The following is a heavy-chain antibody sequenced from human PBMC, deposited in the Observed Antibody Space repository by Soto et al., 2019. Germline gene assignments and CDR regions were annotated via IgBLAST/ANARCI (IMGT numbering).Heavy chain of an antibody. Sequence: SETLSLTCTVSGDSINSADYYWSWLRQPPGKGLEWIGYIYYSRSDYYNPSLGRRATITIDTSRNQFSLNLMSVTAADTAVYYCARVVQFYDGSGYSFYYFDCWGQRARVVVSS. CDR3: ARVVQFYDGSGYSFYYFDC. CDR2: IYYSRSD. J-gene: IGHJ4*02. CDR1: GDSINSADYY. V-gene: IGHV4-30-4*01. D-gene: IGHD3-22*01.